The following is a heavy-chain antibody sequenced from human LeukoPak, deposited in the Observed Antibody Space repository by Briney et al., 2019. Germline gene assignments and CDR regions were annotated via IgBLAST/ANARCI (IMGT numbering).Heavy chain of an antibody. D-gene: IGHD2-15*01. CDR3: AKDSAYCSGGSCYPADAFDI. J-gene: IGHJ3*02. CDR2: IRYDGINK. V-gene: IGHV3-30*02. CDR1: GFTFSSYG. Sequence: GGSLRLSCAASGFTFSSYGMHWVRQAPGKGLEWVAFIRYDGINKYYADSVKGRFTISRDNSKNTLYLQMNSLRAEDTAVYYCAKDSAYCSGGSCYPADAFDIWGQGTMVTVSS.